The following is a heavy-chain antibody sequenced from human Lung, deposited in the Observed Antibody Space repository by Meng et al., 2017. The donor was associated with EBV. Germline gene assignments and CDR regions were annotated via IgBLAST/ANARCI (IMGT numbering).Heavy chain of an antibody. J-gene: IGHJ4*02. Sequence: VRVVQAGAEVKKPGSSVKVSCKASGGTFSSYAISWGRQAPGQGLEWMGWISGYNGNTNYAQKLQGRVTMTTDTSTSTAYMELRSLRSDDTAVYYCARVEVGITSGDYWGQGTLVTVSS. D-gene: IGHD1-26*01. CDR3: ARVEVGITSGDY. CDR2: ISGYNGNT. CDR1: GGTFSSYA. V-gene: IGHV1-18*01.